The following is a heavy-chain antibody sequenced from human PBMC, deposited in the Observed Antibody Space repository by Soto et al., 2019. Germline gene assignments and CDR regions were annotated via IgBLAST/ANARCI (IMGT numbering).Heavy chain of an antibody. CDR1: GFTFSSYG. J-gene: IGHJ5*02. CDR2: ISYDGSNK. V-gene: IGHV3-30*18. CDR3: AKANMVRGRFDP. D-gene: IGHD3-10*01. Sequence: QVQLVESGGGVVQPGRSLRLSCAASGFTFSSYGMHWVRQAPGKGLEWVAVISYDGSNKYYADSVKGRFTISRDNSKNTLYLQMNSLRAEDTAVYYCAKANMVRGRFDPWGQGTLVTVSS.